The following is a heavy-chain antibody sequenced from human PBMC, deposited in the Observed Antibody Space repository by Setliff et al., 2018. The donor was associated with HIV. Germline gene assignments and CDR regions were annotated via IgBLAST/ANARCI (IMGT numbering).Heavy chain of an antibody. CDR2: INHNRKT. CDR3: ARGSKGGFFDY. CDR1: GGSFSGYF. J-gene: IGHJ4*02. V-gene: IGHV4-34*01. D-gene: IGHD3-16*01. Sequence: SETLSLTCAVYGGSFSGYFWSWVRQSPGKGLEWIGEINHNRKTNYNPSLKSRVTISVDMSKNQFSLKLSSVTAADTAVYYCARGSKGGFFDYWGQGTLVTVSS.